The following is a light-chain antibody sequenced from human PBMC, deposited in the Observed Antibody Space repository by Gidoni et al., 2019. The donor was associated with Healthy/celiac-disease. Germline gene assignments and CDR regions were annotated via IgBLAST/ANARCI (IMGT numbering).Light chain of an antibody. CDR2: LGS. V-gene: IGKV2-28*01. Sequence: IVMTQSPLSLPVTPGEPASISCRSSQSLLHSNGYNYLDWYLQKPGQSPQLLIYLGSNRASGVPDRFSGSGSGTDFTLKISRVEDEDVGVYYCMQALQTPRTFGQGTRLEIK. J-gene: IGKJ5*01. CDR3: MQALQTPRT. CDR1: QSLLHSNGYNY.